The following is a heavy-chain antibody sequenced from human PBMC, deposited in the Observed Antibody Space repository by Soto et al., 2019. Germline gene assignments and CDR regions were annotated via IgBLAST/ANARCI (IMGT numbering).Heavy chain of an antibody. J-gene: IGHJ5*02. CDR2: FDPEDGET. CDR3: ARAGPSSTVYALIVHWFDP. D-gene: IGHD2-8*01. CDR1: GYTLTELS. Sequence: GSSVKVSCKVSGYTLTELSMHWVRQAPGKGLEWMGGFDPEDGETIYAQKFQGRVTMTEDTSTDTAYMELSSLRSEDTAVYYCARAGPSSTVYALIVHWFDPWGQGTLVTVSS. V-gene: IGHV1-24*01.